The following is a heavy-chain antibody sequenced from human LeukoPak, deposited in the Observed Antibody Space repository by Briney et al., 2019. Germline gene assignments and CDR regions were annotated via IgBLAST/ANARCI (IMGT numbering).Heavy chain of an antibody. CDR3: ARSVQRFDSLTGYYTRYGMDV. CDR1: GFTFSDYY. CDR2: ISSSGSTI. D-gene: IGHD3-9*01. J-gene: IGHJ6*02. Sequence: PGGSLRLSCAASGFTFSDYYMSWIRQAPGKGLEWVSYISSSGSTIYYADSVKGRFTISRDNAKNSLYLQMNSLRAEDTAVYYCARSVQRFDSLTGYYTRYGMDVWGQGTTVTVSS. V-gene: IGHV3-11*01.